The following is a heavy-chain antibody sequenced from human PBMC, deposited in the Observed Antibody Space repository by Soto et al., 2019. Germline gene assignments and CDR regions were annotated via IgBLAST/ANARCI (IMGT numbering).Heavy chain of an antibody. CDR1: GFTFSSYA. Sequence: GGSLRLSCAASGFTFSSYAMSWVRQDPGKGLEWVSAISGSGGSTYYADSVKGRFTISRDNSKNTLYLQMDSLRAEDTAVYYCANALPLITWIVVDPTAFDIWGQGTMVTVSS. V-gene: IGHV3-23*01. D-gene: IGHD3-22*01. CDR2: ISGSGGST. J-gene: IGHJ3*02. CDR3: ANALPLITWIVVDPTAFDI.